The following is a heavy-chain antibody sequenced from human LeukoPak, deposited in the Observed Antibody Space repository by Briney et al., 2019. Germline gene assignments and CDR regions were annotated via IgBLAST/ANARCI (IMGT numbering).Heavy chain of an antibody. V-gene: IGHV3-23*01. CDR1: GFTFSSYA. D-gene: IGHD6-19*01. CDR2: ISGSGGST. J-gene: IGHJ4*02. Sequence: PGGSLRLSCAASGFTFSSYAMSWVRQAPGKGLEWVSAISGSGGSTFYADSVQGRFAISRDNSKNTLYLQMNSLRPEDTAVYYCARDRLLITVAGTVDQWGRGTLVTVSS. CDR3: ARDRLLITVAGTVDQ.